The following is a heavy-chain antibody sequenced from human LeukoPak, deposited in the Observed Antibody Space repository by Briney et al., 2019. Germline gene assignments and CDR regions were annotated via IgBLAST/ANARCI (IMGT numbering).Heavy chain of an antibody. Sequence: GASVKVSCKASGYTFTSYGISWVRQAPGQGLEWMGRIIPILGIANYAQKFQGRVTITADKSTSTAYMELSSLRSEDTAVYYCARDPRDSSGYYYAIDYWGQGTLVTVSS. CDR3: ARDPRDSSGYYYAIDY. V-gene: IGHV1-69*04. CDR2: IIPILGIA. CDR1: GYTFTSYG. J-gene: IGHJ4*02. D-gene: IGHD3-22*01.